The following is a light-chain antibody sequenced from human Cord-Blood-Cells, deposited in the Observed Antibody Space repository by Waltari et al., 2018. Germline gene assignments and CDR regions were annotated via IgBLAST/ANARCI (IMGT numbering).Light chain of an antibody. Sequence: QSALTQPASVSASPGQSVPISCPGTSSDVGGSNFISWYQQHPGKAPKLMIYEGSKRPSGVSNRFSGSKSGNTASLTISGLQAEDEADYYCCSYAGSSTWVFGGGTKLTVL. J-gene: IGLJ3*02. V-gene: IGLV2-23*01. CDR1: SSDVGGSNF. CDR3: CSYAGSSTWV. CDR2: EGS.